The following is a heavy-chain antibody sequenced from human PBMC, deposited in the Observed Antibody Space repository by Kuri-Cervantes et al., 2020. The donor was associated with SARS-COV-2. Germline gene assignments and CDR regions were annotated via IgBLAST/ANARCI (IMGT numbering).Heavy chain of an antibody. J-gene: IGHJ4*02. CDR3: ATTGYSSGWYNFDY. D-gene: IGHD6-19*01. V-gene: IGHV3-33*03. Sequence: GGSLRLSCAASGFSFSNFGMHWVRQAPGKGLEWVAAMWSGGSNKYYADSVKGRFTISRDNAKNSLYLLMNTLRAEDTAVYYCATTGYSSGWYNFDYWGQGTLVTVSS. CDR1: GFSFSNFG. CDR2: MWSGGSNK.